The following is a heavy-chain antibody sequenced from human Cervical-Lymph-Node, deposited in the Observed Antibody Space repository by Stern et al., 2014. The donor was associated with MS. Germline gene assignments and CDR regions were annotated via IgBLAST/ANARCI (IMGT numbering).Heavy chain of an antibody. V-gene: IGHV5-51*03. D-gene: IGHD1-1*01. J-gene: IGHJ6*02. Sequence: EVQLVESGAEVKKPRDSLKISCKGSGYTFSKNWIAWVRQRPGKGLEWMGIIYPDDSDTRYSPSFQGQVTMSAAKAFNTAYPPWNSLKPPDPAIYSCARPPPRRNSNDPNFGLDVWGQGTTVTVSS. CDR1: GYTFSKNW. CDR3: ARPPPRRNSNDPNFGLDV. CDR2: IYPDDSDT.